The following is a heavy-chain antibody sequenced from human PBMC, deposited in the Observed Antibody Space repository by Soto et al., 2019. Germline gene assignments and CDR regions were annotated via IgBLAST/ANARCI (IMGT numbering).Heavy chain of an antibody. CDR2: ISWNSGSI. J-gene: IGHJ3*02. V-gene: IGHV3-9*01. CDR3: AKDTERWPGNAFDI. Sequence: GGSLRLSCAASGFTFDDYAMHWVRQAPGKGLEWVSGISWNSGSIGYADSVKGRFTISRDNAKNSLYLQMNSLRAEDTALYYCAKDTERWPGNAFDIWGQGTMVTVSS. CDR1: GFTFDDYA.